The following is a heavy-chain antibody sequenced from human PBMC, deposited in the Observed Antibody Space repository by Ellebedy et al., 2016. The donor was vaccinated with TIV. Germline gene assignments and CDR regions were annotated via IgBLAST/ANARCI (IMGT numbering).Heavy chain of an antibody. J-gene: IGHJ4*02. CDR1: GYTFTSYA. CDR2: INAGNGNT. Sequence: ASVKVSXXASGYTFTSYAMHWVRQAPGQRLEWMGWINAGNGNTKYSQKFQGRVTITRDTSASTAYMELSSLRSEDTAVYYCARESSSSWPSFVYWGQGTLVTVSS. D-gene: IGHD6-13*01. CDR3: ARESSSSWPSFVY. V-gene: IGHV1-3*01.